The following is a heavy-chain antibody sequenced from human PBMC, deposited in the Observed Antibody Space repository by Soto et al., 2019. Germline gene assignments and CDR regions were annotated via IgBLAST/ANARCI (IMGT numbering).Heavy chain of an antibody. V-gene: IGHV3-30*18. CDR1: GFAFNTYG. CDR2: ISYDGSEK. CDR3: AKSPNFYCSSPNCYKYYFDH. D-gene: IGHD2-2*02. J-gene: IGHJ4*02. Sequence: GGSLRLSCAASGFAFNTYGMHWVRQAPGKGLEWVAVISYDGSEKYYVDSVKGRFTISKDNSKNTLYLQMNSLRPEDTAVYSCAKSPNFYCSSPNCYKYYFDHWGQGTRVTVSS.